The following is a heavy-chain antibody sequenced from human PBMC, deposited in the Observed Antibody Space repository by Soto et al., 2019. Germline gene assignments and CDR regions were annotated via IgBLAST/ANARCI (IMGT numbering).Heavy chain of an antibody. V-gene: IGHV4-59*01. Sequence: LSLTCTVSGGSISSYYWSWIRQPPGKGLEWIGYIYYSGSTNYNPSLKSRVTISVDTSKNQFSLKLSSVTAADTAVYYCARDEYSSGWYDYWGQGTLVTVSS. CDR1: GGSISSYY. CDR2: IYYSGST. J-gene: IGHJ4*02. D-gene: IGHD6-19*01. CDR3: ARDEYSSGWYDY.